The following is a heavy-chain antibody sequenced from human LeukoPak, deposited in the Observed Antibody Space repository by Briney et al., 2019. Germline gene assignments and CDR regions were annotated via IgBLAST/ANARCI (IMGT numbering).Heavy chain of an antibody. CDR1: GGTFSSYA. CDR3: ARGGFRAFDI. J-gene: IGHJ3*02. V-gene: IGHV1-69*13. CDR2: IIPIFGTA. D-gene: IGHD5-12*01. Sequence: ASVKVSCKXSGGTFSSYAISWVRQAPGQGLEWMGGIIPIFGTANYAQKFQGRVTITADESTSTAYMELSSLRSEDTAVYYCARGGFRAFDIWGQGTMVTVSS.